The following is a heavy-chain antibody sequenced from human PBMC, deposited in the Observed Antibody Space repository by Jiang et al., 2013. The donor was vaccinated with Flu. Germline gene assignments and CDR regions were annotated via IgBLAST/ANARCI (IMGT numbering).Heavy chain of an antibody. CDR1: GYSFTSYW. D-gene: IGHD5-18*01. V-gene: IGHV5-51*01. Sequence: ISCKGSGYSFTSYWIGWVRQMPGKGLEWMGIIYPGDSDTRYSPSFQGQVTISADKSISTAYLQWSSLKASDTAMYYCARHAGVYSYAPPAELDYWGQGTLVTVSS. J-gene: IGHJ4*02. CDR2: IYPGDSDT. CDR3: ARHAGVYSYAPPAELDY.